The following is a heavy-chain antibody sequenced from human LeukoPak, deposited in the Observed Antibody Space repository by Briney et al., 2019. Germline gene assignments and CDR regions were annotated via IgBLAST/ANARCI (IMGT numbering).Heavy chain of an antibody. CDR2: INSDGRRT. Sequence: AGGSLRLSCAASGFTFSSYWMHWVRQAPGKGLVWVSRINSDGRRTNYADSVKGRFTISRDNAKNTLYLQTNSLRAEDTAVYYCARGMEAFDYWGQGTLVTVSS. J-gene: IGHJ4*02. CDR3: ARGMEAFDY. CDR1: GFTFSSYW. V-gene: IGHV3-74*01. D-gene: IGHD2-8*01.